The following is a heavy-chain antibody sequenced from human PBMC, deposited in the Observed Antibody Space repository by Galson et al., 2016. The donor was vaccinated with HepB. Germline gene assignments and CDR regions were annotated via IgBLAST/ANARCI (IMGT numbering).Heavy chain of an antibody. Sequence: SLRLSCAAPGFTFSDYYMSWIRQAPGKGLEWVSYISRDSTYTNYADSVKGRFTISRDNAKNSLFLQMNTLRAEDTAVYYCAREMSLITILRGVTSSRLHHAIDCWGQGTLVTVSS. D-gene: IGHD3-10*01. J-gene: IGHJ4*02. CDR2: ISRDSTYT. CDR1: GFTFSDYY. CDR3: AREMSLITILRGVTSSRLHHAIDC. V-gene: IGHV3-11*06.